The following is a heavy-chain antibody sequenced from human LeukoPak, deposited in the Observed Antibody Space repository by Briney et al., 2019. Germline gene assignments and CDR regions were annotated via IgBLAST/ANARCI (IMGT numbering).Heavy chain of an antibody. CDR1: EFAFSTYN. D-gene: IGHD4-23*01. CDR2: ISTGSSTT. J-gene: IGHJ4*02. Sequence: GGSLRLSSAASEFAFSTYNMNWDRQASGKGLEWVSYISTGSSTTYYADSVKGRFTISRDNVENSLYLLMNSLRDEDTAVYYCARVAAGYSVNYFDYWGQGTLVTVSS. V-gene: IGHV3-48*02. CDR3: ARVAAGYSVNYFDY.